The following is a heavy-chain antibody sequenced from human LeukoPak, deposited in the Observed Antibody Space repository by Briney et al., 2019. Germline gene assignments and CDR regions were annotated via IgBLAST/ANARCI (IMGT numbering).Heavy chain of an antibody. D-gene: IGHD6-13*01. J-gene: IGHJ6*03. V-gene: IGHV3-74*01. CDR1: GFTFSSYW. Sequence: GGSLRLSCAASGFTFSSYWIHWVRQAPGKGLVWVSRINSDGSSTTYADSVKGRFTISRDNAKNTLYLQMNNLRAEDTAVYYCARSAAAGLSYYSYYLDVWGKGTTVTIFS. CDR2: INSDGSST. CDR3: ARSAAAGLSYYSYYLDV.